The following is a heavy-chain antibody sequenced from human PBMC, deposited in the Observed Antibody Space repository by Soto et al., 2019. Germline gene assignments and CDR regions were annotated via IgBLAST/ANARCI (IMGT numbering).Heavy chain of an antibody. V-gene: IGHV1-46*01. Sequence: ASVKVSCKASGYTFTSYYMHWVRQAPGQGLEWMGIINPSGGSTSYAQKLQGRVTMTRDTSTSTVYMELSSLRSEDTAVYYCARDRLRYFDWSPGPHWFDPWGQGTLVTVSA. J-gene: IGHJ5*02. CDR1: GYTFTSYY. CDR2: INPSGGST. CDR3: ARDRLRYFDWSPGPHWFDP. D-gene: IGHD3-9*01.